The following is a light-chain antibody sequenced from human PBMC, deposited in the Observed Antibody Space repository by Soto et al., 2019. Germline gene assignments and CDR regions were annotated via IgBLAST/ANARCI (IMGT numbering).Light chain of an antibody. CDR2: SAS. J-gene: IGKJ1*01. CDR1: QSVSSK. CDR3: QQYNNWPPWT. Sequence: EIVMTQSPATLSLSPGQRATLSCRASQSVSSKLAWYQQRPGQAPRLLIYSASTRATGTPARFSGSGSGTEFTLTISSLQSEDFAVYYCQQYNNWPPWTFGQGTKVDIK. V-gene: IGKV3D-15*01.